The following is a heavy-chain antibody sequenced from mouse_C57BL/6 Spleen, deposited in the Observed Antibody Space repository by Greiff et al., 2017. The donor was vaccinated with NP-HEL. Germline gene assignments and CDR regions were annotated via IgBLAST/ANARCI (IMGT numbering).Heavy chain of an antibody. Sequence: EVKLMESGGGLVKPGGSLKLSCAASGFTFSDYGMHWVRQAPEKGLEWVAYISSGSSTIYYADTVKGRFTISRDNAKNTLFLQMTSLRSEDTAMYYCARRTTVVGAMDYWGQGTSVTVSS. CDR2: ISSGSSTI. D-gene: IGHD1-1*01. CDR1: GFTFSDYG. CDR3: ARRTTVVGAMDY. J-gene: IGHJ4*01. V-gene: IGHV5-17*01.